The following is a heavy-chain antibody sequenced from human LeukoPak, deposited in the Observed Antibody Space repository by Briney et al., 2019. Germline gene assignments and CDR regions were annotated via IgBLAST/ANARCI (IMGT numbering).Heavy chain of an antibody. Sequence: GGSLRLSCAASGFTFSSYGMHWVRQAPGKGLEWVAVISYDGSNKYYADSVKGRFTISRGNSKNTLYLQMNSLRAEDTAMYYCAKETNGDYRQYYFDYWGQGTLVTVSS. J-gene: IGHJ4*02. V-gene: IGHV3-30*18. D-gene: IGHD4-17*01. CDR3: AKETNGDYRQYYFDY. CDR2: ISYDGSNK. CDR1: GFTFSSYG.